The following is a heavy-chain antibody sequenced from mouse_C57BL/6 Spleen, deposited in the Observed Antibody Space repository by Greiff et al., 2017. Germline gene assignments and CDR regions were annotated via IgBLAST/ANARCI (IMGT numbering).Heavy chain of an antibody. Sequence: VKLMESGPELVKPGASVKISCKASGYAFSSSWMNWVKQRPGKGLEWIGRIYPGDGDTNYNGKFKGKATLTADKSSSTAYMQLSSLTSEDSAVYCCAREGAYYSNSYAMDYWGQGTSVTVSS. D-gene: IGHD2-5*01. CDR2: IYPGDGDT. CDR1: GYAFSSSW. J-gene: IGHJ4*01. V-gene: IGHV1-82*01. CDR3: AREGAYYSNSYAMDY.